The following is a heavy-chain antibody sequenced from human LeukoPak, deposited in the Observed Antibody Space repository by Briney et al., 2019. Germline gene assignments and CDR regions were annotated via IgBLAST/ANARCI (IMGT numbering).Heavy chain of an antibody. D-gene: IGHD2-2*01. Sequence: PGGSLRLSCAASGFTFSSYGMHWVRQAPGKGLEWVAFIRYDGSNKYYADSVKGRFTISRDNPKNTLYLQMNSLRAEDTAVYYCAKGKDIVVVPAATLDYWGQGTLVTVSS. CDR2: IRYDGSNK. J-gene: IGHJ4*02. CDR3: AKGKDIVVVPAATLDY. V-gene: IGHV3-30*02. CDR1: GFTFSSYG.